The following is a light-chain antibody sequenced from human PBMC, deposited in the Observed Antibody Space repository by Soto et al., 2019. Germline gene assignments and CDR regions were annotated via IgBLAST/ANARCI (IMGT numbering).Light chain of an antibody. J-gene: IGKJ4*01. CDR1: QGISSF. V-gene: IGKV1-9*01. Sequence: IQLTQTPSSLSASVGDRVTITCRASQGISSFLAWYQHKPGKAPKLLIYAASSLQSGVPSRFSGSGFGTDFTLTITSLQPEDFATYYCQQVESYPSTFGGGTKVEMK. CDR2: AAS. CDR3: QQVESYPST.